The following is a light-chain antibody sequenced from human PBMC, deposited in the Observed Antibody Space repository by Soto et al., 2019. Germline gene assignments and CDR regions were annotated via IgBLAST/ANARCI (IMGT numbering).Light chain of an antibody. V-gene: IGKV1-16*01. CDR3: QHYNGYPWT. J-gene: IGKJ1*01. CDR2: AAS. Sequence: DIQLVQSPSSLSASVGDRVTITCRASQGVNNYLAWFQQKPGKAPQYLIYAASTLRTGVPSRFSGSGYGTDFILTIDSLHPEDFATYYCQHYNGYPWTFGQGTTVDVK. CDR1: QGVNNY.